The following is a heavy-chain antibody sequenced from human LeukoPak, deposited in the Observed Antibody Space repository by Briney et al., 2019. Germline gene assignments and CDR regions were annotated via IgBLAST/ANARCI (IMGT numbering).Heavy chain of an antibody. D-gene: IGHD3-22*01. CDR1: GDSFIGYF. CDR3: ARTSGFFDSSGFYQQNPYYFQY. J-gene: IGHJ4*02. CDR2: INHSGRT. V-gene: IGHV4-34*01. Sequence: PSETLSLTCAASGDSFIGYFWTWIRQAPWKGLEWIGDINHSGRTNYNPSLQRRVSISVDTSKNQFSLNVTSVTGADTAVYYCARTSGFFDSSGFYQQNPYYFQYWGQGVLVTVSS.